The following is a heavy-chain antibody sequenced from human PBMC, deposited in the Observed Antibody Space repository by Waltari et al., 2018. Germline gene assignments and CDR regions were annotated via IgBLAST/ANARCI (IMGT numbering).Heavy chain of an antibody. V-gene: IGHV3-21*01. Sequence: EVQLVESGGGLVKPGGSLRLSCAASGFTFSSYSMNWVRQAPGKGLEWVSSISSSSSYIYYADSVKGRFTISRDNAKNSLYLQMNSLRAEDTAVYYCARDYGGNSRCQDYWGQGTLVTVSS. J-gene: IGHJ4*02. D-gene: IGHD4-17*01. CDR3: ARDYGGNSRCQDY. CDR2: ISSSSSYI. CDR1: GFTFSSYS.